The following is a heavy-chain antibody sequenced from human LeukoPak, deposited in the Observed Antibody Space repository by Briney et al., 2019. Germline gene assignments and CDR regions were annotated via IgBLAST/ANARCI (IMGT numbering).Heavy chain of an antibody. CDR1: GFTFDDYA. CDR2: ISWNSGSI. V-gene: IGHV3-9*03. D-gene: IGHD6-19*01. Sequence: PGRSLRLSCAASGFTFDDYAIHWVRQAPGKGLEWVSGISWNSGSIGYADSVKGRFTISRDNAKNSLYLQMNSLRAEDMALYYCAKDPTPTLAVAGSFDYWGQGTLVTVSS. CDR3: AKDPTPTLAVAGSFDY. J-gene: IGHJ4*02.